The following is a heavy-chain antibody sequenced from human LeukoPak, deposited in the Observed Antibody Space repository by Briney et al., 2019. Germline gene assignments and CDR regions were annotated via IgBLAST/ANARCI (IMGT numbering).Heavy chain of an antibody. V-gene: IGHV4-4*07. CDR3: ARESTIAARLYCYYMDV. CDR1: GDSISSYY. J-gene: IGHJ6*03. Sequence: SSETLSLTCTVSGDSISSYYWSWIRQPAGKGLEWIGRIYTSGSTNYNPSLKSRVTISVDKSKNQFSLKLSSVTAADTAVYYCARESTIAARLYCYYMDVWGKGTTVTVSS. CDR2: IYTSGST. D-gene: IGHD6-6*01.